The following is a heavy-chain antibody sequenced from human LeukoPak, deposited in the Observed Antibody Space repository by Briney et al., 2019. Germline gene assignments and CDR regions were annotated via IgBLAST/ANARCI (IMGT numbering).Heavy chain of an antibody. D-gene: IGHD4-23*01. J-gene: IGHJ3*01. CDR1: GYSFTSYW. CDR3: ARVGYGGNSFPWDAFDV. V-gene: IGHV5-51*01. Sequence: GESLKISCKGSGYSFTSYWIGWVRQMSGKGPEWMGIIYPDDSDTRYGPSFQGHVTISVDKSIRTAYLQWSSLKASDTAMYYCARVGYGGNSFPWDAFDVWGQGTVLTVSS. CDR2: IYPDDSDT.